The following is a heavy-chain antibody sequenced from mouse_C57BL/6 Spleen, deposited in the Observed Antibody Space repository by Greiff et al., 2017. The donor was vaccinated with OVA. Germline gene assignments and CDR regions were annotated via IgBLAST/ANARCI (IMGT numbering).Heavy chain of an antibody. CDR3: AVYYGSRLYFDV. CDR2: IDPSDSYT. D-gene: IGHD1-1*01. Sequence: VQLQQPGAELVMPGASVKLSCKASGYTFTSYWMHWVKQRPGQGLEWIGEIDPSDSYTNYNQKFKGKSTLTVDKSSSTAYMQLSSLTSEDSAVYYCAVYYGSRLYFDVWGTGTTVTVSS. V-gene: IGHV1-69*01. J-gene: IGHJ1*03. CDR1: GYTFTSYW.